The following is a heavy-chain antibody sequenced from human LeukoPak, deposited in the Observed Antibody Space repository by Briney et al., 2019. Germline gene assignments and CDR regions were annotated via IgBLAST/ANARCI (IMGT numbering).Heavy chain of an antibody. J-gene: IGHJ4*02. CDR1: GGSISSYY. Sequence: SETLSLTCTVSGGSISSYYWSWIRQPPGKGLEWIGYIYYSGSTNYNPSLKSRVTISVDTSKNQFSLKLSSVTAADTAVYYCAGTYYYASGYNYWGRGTLVTVSS. CDR3: AGTYYYASGYNY. D-gene: IGHD3-10*01. V-gene: IGHV4-59*01. CDR2: IYYSGST.